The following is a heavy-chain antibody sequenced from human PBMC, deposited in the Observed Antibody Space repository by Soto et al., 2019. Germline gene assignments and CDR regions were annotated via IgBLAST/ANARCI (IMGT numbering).Heavy chain of an antibody. V-gene: IGHV1-2*02. D-gene: IGHD6-19*01. CDR3: ATEASAVISLDY. CDR2: FNPNSGDT. CDR1: GYSFTAYS. J-gene: IGHJ4*02. Sequence: QVQLVHSEAEMKKPGASVKVSCKASGYSFTAYSMHWVRQAPGQGLEWVGWFNPNSGDTIYAQKFQGSVTLTRDTSIGTAYMELYSLTSDDSAVYYCATEASAVISLDYWGQGTLVTVSS.